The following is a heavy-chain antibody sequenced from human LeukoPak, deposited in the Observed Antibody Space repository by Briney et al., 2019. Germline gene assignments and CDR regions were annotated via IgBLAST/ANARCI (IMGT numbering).Heavy chain of an antibody. CDR1: GFTSSDHY. V-gene: IGHV3-72*01. CDR2: TRNKANSYST. Sequence: GGSLRLSCAASGFTSSDHYMDWVRQAPGKGLEWVGRTRNKANSYSTEYAASVKGRFTISRDDSKNSLYLQMNSLRAEDTAVYYCARAGGYYDSSGYLNYWGQGTLVTVSS. D-gene: IGHD3-22*01. CDR3: ARAGGYYDSSGYLNY. J-gene: IGHJ4*02.